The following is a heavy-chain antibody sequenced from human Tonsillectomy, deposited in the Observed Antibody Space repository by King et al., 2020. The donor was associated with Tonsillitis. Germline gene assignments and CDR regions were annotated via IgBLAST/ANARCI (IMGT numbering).Heavy chain of an antibody. Sequence: TLKESGPVLVKPTETLTLTCTVSGFSLSNARMGVSWIRQPPGKALEGLAHIFSNDEKSYNTSLKSSLTIPKDTSKRQVVLTMTNIDPGDTATYYCARILVYYYDSSGYYYPDAFDIWGQGTMVTVSS. CDR2: IFSNDEK. V-gene: IGHV2-26*01. CDR3: ARILVYYYDSSGYYYPDAFDI. J-gene: IGHJ3*02. D-gene: IGHD3-22*01. CDR1: GFSLSNARMG.